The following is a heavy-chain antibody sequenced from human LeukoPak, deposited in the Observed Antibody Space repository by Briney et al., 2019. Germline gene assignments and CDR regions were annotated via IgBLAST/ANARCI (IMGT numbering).Heavy chain of an antibody. J-gene: IGHJ4*02. D-gene: IGHD3-10*01. V-gene: IGHV1-69*13. Sequence: GASVKVSCKASGGTFSSYAISWVRQAPGQGLEWMGGIIPIFGTANYAQKFQGGVTITADESTSTAYMELSSLRSEDTAVYYCARETGITMVRGVRVEIGTFDYWGQGTLVTVSS. CDR1: GGTFSSYA. CDR3: ARETGITMVRGVRVEIGTFDY. CDR2: IIPIFGTA.